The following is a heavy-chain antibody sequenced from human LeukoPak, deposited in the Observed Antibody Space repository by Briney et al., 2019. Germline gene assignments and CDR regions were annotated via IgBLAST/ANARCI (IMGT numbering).Heavy chain of an antibody. CDR1: GFTFSSYA. CDR2: IKEDGSEK. J-gene: IGHJ4*02. CDR3: VREFYC. Sequence: GGSLRLSCAASGFTFSSYAMSWVRQAPGKGLEWVANIKEDGSEKQYVDSVKGRFTISRDNAKNSLYLQMNSLRAEDTAVYFCVREFYCWGQGALGTGSS. V-gene: IGHV3-7*01.